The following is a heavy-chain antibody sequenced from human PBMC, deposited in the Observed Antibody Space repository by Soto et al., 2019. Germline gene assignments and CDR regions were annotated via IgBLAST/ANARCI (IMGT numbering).Heavy chain of an antibody. V-gene: IGHV3-21*01. D-gene: IGHD3-22*01. J-gene: IGHJ4*02. CDR3: AREADFASSGYVLDY. CDR1: GFTFNRYS. CDR2: VTSSSSSM. Sequence: LRXSCAASGFTFNRYSINWVRQAPGKGLEWVSSVTSSSSSMLYADSVKGRFTISRDDAKDSLFLQMNSLRADDTAVYYCAREADFASSGYVLDYWGQGTLVTVS.